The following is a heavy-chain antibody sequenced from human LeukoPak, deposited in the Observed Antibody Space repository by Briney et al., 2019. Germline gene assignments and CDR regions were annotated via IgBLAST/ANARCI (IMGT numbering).Heavy chain of an antibody. CDR3: ARGRGFFDSRGSYYYFDS. CDR1: GFPFSNYI. CDR2: INAGSGYT. D-gene: IGHD3-22*01. Sequence: GASVKVSCKASGFPFSNYILHWVRQAPGQRLEWMGWINAGSGYTKYSQELQGRVTMTRDTSASTAYMELSSLRSEDMAVYYCARGRGFFDSRGSYYYFDSWGQGTLVTVSS. J-gene: IGHJ4*02. V-gene: IGHV1-3*03.